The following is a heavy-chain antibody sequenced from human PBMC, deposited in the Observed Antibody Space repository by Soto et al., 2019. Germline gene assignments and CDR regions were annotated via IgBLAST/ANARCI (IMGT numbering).Heavy chain of an antibody. D-gene: IGHD1-26*01. J-gene: IGHJ4*02. Sequence: SETLSLTCTVSGGSISSYYWSWIRQPPGKGLEWIGYIYYSGSTNYNPSLKSRVTISVDTSKNQFSLKLSSVTAADTAVYYCARGSSRSGSYSDFDYWGQGTPVTVSS. V-gene: IGHV4-59*01. CDR1: GGSISSYY. CDR3: ARGSSRSGSYSDFDY. CDR2: IYYSGST.